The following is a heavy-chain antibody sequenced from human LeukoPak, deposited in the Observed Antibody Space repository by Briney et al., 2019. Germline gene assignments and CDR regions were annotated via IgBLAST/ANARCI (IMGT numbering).Heavy chain of an antibody. D-gene: IGHD6-6*01. J-gene: IGHJ1*01. CDR1: GYIFTDYY. Sequence: ASVKLSCKGSGYIFTDYYIHWVQLAPGKGLEWMGRVDPADGETIHSEKFQGRLTITADTSIDTLFMELRSLTSDDTAVYFCGTAVVGRQPSDWGQGSLVTVSS. V-gene: IGHV1-69-2*01. CDR3: GTAVVGRQPSD. CDR2: VDPADGET.